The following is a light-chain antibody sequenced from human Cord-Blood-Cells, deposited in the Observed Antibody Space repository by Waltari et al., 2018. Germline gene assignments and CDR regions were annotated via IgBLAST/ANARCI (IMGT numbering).Light chain of an antibody. CDR3: QQRSNWPPIFT. Sequence: EIVLTQSPATLSLSPGERATLSYRASQSVSSYLAWYQQKPGQAPRLLIYDASNRATGIPARFSGSGSGTDFTLTISSLEPEDFAVYYCQQRSNWPPIFTFGPGTKVDIK. V-gene: IGKV3-11*01. J-gene: IGKJ3*01. CDR1: QSVSSY. CDR2: DAS.